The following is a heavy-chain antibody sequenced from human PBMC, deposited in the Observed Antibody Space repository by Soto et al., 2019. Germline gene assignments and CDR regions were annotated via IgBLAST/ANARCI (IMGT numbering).Heavy chain of an antibody. CDR2: ISSSGSTI. CDR1: GFTFSDYY. Sequence: LRLSCAASGFTFSDYYMSWIRQAPGKGLEWVSYISSSGSTIYYADSVKGRFTISRDNAKNSLYLQMNSLRAEDTAVYYCARDVGAPYYDSSGAPGYWGQGTLVTVSS. CDR3: ARDVGAPYYDSSGAPGY. D-gene: IGHD3-22*01. V-gene: IGHV3-11*01. J-gene: IGHJ4*02.